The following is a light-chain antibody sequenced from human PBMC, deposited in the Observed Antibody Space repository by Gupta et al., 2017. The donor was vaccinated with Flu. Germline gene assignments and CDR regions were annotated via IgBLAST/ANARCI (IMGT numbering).Light chain of an antibody. J-gene: IGLJ2*01. V-gene: IGLV3-9*01. CDR1: NIENRN. CDR3: QVWDSSTEV. Sequence: ALGQTSSITCGGNNIENRNVHWYQQKPGQAPVLVIYRAISRPAGIPERFSGSNSGNTATLTISGAQAGDEADYYCQVWDSSTEVFGGGTKLTVL. CDR2: RAI.